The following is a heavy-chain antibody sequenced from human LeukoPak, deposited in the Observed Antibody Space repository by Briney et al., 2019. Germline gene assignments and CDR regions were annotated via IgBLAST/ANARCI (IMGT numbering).Heavy chain of an antibody. Sequence: SETLSLTCTVSGGSISNYYWNWFRQPPGKGLEWIGYIYYSGSTNYNPSLKSRITISVDTSKNQVSLKLSSVTAADTAVYYCARDRGYSYGYGMDVWGKGTTVTVSS. CDR1: GGSISNYY. J-gene: IGHJ6*04. CDR3: ARDRGYSYGYGMDV. D-gene: IGHD5-18*01. CDR2: IYYSGST. V-gene: IGHV4-59*12.